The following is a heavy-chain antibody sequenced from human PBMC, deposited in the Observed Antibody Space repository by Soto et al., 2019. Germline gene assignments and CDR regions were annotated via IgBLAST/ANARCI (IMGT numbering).Heavy chain of an antibody. J-gene: IGHJ6*02. CDR1: GGTFSSYA. D-gene: IGHD6-19*01. CDR3: ARDRIAVSKYYYGMDV. CDR2: IIPIFGTE. V-gene: IGHV1-69*01. Sequence: QVQLVQSGAEVKKPGSSVRFSCKASGGTFSSYAISWVRQAPGQGLEWMGGIIPIFGTENYAQKFQGRVTITADESTSTAYMELSSLRSEDTAVYYCARDRIAVSKYYYGMDVWGQGTTVTVSS.